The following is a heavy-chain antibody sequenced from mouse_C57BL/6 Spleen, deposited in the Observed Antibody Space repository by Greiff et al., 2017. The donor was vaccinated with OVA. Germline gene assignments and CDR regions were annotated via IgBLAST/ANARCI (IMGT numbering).Heavy chain of an antibody. CDR1: GYTFTSYW. V-gene: IGHV1-50*01. CDR2: IDPSDSYT. CDR3: ARGVLDY. D-gene: IGHD2-14*01. J-gene: IGHJ2*01. Sequence: VKLQQPGAELVKPGASVKLSCKASGYTFTSYWMQWVKQRPGQGLEWIGEIDPSDSYTNYNQKFKGKATLTVDTSSITAYMQLSSLTSEDSAVYYCARGVLDYWGQGTTLTVPS.